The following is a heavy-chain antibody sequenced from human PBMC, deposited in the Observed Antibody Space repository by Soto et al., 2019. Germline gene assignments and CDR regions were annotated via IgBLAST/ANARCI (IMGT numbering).Heavy chain of an antibody. V-gene: IGHV4-34*01. CDR3: ARGGGSYFWGKYYFDY. CDR2: INHSGST. D-gene: IGHD1-26*01. J-gene: IGHJ4*02. CDR1: GGSFSGYY. Sequence: SETLSLTCAVYGGSFSGYYWSWIRQPPGKGLEWIGEINHSGSTNYNPSLKSRVTISVDTSKNQFSLKLSSVTAADTAVYYCARGGGSYFWGKYYFDYWGQGTLVTVSS.